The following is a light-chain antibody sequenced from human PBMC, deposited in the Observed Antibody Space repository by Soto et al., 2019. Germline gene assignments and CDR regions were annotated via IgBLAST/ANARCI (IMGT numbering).Light chain of an antibody. CDR1: QSISSY. Sequence: DIPMTQSPSSLSASVGDRVTITCRASQSISSYLNWYQQKPGNAPKLLIYAASSLQSGVPSRFSGSGSGTDFTLTISSLQPEDFATYYCQQSYSTPETFGQGTKVEIK. V-gene: IGKV1-39*01. CDR3: QQSYSTPET. CDR2: AAS. J-gene: IGKJ1*01.